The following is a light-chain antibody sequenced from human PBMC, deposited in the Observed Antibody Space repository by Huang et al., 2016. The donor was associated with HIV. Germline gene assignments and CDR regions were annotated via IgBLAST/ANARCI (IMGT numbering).Light chain of an antibody. Sequence: EIVLTQSPATLSLSPGERATLSCRASQSVSSYLAWYQQKPGQAPRLLIYDAANRATGIPARFSSSGSGTDFTLTISSVEPEDFAVYYCQQRSNWPLFTFGPGTKVDLK. CDR3: QQRSNWPLFT. V-gene: IGKV3-11*01. CDR2: DAA. CDR1: QSVSSY. J-gene: IGKJ3*01.